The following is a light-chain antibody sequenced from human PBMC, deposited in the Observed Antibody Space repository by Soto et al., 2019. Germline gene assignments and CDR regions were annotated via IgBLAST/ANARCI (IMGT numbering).Light chain of an antibody. CDR1: QDIRNY. V-gene: IGKV1-33*01. CDR3: QQYDSLPYS. J-gene: IGKJ2*03. Sequence: DIQMTQSPSSLSASVGDRVTITCQASQDIRNYLSWYQQKPGKAPQLLIYDASNLETGVPSRFSGSGSATDFTFTISSLQPEDFATYYCQQYDSLPYSLGQGTKLEIK. CDR2: DAS.